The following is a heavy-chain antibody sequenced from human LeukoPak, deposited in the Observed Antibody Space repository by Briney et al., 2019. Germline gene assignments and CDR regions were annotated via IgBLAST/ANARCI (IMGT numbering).Heavy chain of an antibody. V-gene: IGHV4-39*01. J-gene: IGHJ4*02. CDR1: GGSISSSSYY. Sequence: PSETLSLTCTVSGGSISSSSYYWGWIRQPPGKGLEWIGSIYYSGSTYYNPSLKSRVTISVDTSKNQFSLKLSSVTAADTAVYYCARHPGGQLWLRAYSFDYWGQGTLVTVSS. CDR2: IYYSGST. CDR3: ARHPGGQLWLRAYSFDY. D-gene: IGHD5-18*01.